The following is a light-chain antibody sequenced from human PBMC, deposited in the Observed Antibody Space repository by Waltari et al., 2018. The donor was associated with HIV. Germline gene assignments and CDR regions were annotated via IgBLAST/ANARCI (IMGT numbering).Light chain of an antibody. J-gene: IGKJ2*03. Sequence: IFLTQSPTFQSLTPKEKVTITCRPSQSIGSSLHWYQQKPDQSPKLLIKYASQSFSGVPSRFSGSGAGTDFTLTINSLEAEDAATYDCHQSSSLPQSFGQGTKLEIK. CDR1: QSIGSS. CDR3: HQSSSLPQS. CDR2: YAS. V-gene: IGKV6-21*01.